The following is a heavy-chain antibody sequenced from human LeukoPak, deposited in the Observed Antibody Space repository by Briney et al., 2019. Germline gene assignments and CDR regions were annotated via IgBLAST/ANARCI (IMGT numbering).Heavy chain of an antibody. CDR1: GFTFSRYA. CDR2: ISFDGSSK. CDR3: GRGDEGYCGGACSYVFDI. Sequence: GGSLRLSCAASGFTFSRYAMNWVRQAPGKGLEWVALISFDGSSKYYADSVKGRFTISRDNSKNTLYLQMNSLRAEDTAVYYVGRGDEGYCGGACSYVFDIWGQGTMVSVSS. D-gene: IGHD2-21*01. J-gene: IGHJ3*02. V-gene: IGHV3-30*04.